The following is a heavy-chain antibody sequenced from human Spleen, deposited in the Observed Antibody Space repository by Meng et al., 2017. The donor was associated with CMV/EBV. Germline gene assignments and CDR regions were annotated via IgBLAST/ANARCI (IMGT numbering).Heavy chain of an antibody. J-gene: IGHJ2*01. CDR2: ISGGGDRT. CDR3: AKAPQGYCTSTSCYSHWYFDL. CDR1: GFTFSSYA. Sequence: GESLKISCAASGFTFSSYAMNWVRQAPGKGLEWVSAISGGGDRTYYADSVKGRFSISRDNSKNTLYLQMDSLRAEDTAVYFCAKAPQGYCTSTSCYSHWYFDLRGRGTLVTVSS. V-gene: IGHV3-23*01. D-gene: IGHD2-2*01.